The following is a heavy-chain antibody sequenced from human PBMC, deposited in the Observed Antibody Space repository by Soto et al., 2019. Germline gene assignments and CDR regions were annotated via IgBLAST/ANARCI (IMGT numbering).Heavy chain of an antibody. CDR1: GGSFTSNNW. D-gene: IGHD1-7*01. V-gene: IGHV4-4*02. Sequence: PSDTLSLTCAVSGGSFTSNNWGTWVRQPPGQGLEWIGEIYRTGSTNYNPSLKSRVTISLDKSENQFSLKVTSLTAADTAVYYCASRDPGTSVDYWGQGTLVTVS. CDR2: IYRTGST. CDR3: ASRDPGTSVDY. J-gene: IGHJ4*02.